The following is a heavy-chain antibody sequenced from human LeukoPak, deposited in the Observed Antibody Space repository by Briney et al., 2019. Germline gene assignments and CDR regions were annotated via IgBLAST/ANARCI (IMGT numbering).Heavy chain of an antibody. Sequence: PSETLSLTCTVSGGSISSSSYYWGWIRQPPGKGLEWIGSIYYSGSTYYNPSLKSRVTISVDTSKNQFSLKLSSVTAADTAVYYCARWRPWDNWFDHWGQGTLVTVSS. CDR1: GGSISSSSYY. CDR2: IYYSGST. V-gene: IGHV4-39*01. J-gene: IGHJ5*02. CDR3: ARWRPWDNWFDH. D-gene: IGHD1-26*01.